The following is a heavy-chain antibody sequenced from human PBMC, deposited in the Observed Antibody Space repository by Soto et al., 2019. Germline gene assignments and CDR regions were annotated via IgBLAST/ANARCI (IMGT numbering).Heavy chain of an antibody. CDR2: IYRGGNT. CDR1: GYTFTSYG. V-gene: IGHV3-53*01. CDR3: ARDGSGYYFDY. J-gene: IGHJ4*02. Sequence: GASVKVSCKASGYTFTSYGISWVRQAPGKGLEWVSIIYRGGNTYYADSVKGRFTISRDNSKNTLYLQMNSLRADDTAVYFCARDGSGYYFDYWGEGTLVTVSS. D-gene: IGHD6-19*01.